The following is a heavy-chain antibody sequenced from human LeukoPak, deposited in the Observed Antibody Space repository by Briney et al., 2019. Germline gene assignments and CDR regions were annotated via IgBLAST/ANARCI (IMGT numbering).Heavy chain of an antibody. D-gene: IGHD2-2*01. CDR1: GGSFSGYY. J-gene: IGHJ4*02. Sequence: PSETLSLTCAVYGGSFSGYYWSWIRQPPGKGLEWIGEINHSGSTNYNPSLKSRVTISVDTSKNQFSLKLSSVTDADTAVYYCARGPNRYCSGTSCYIYYFDYWGQGTLVTVSS. V-gene: IGHV4-34*01. CDR2: INHSGST. CDR3: ARGPNRYCSGTSCYIYYFDY.